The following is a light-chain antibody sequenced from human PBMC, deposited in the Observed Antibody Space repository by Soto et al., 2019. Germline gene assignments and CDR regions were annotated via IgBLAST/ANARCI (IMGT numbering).Light chain of an antibody. CDR3: VSFAGGTYG. V-gene: IGLV2-8*01. J-gene: IGLJ1*01. Sequence: QSVLTQPPSASGSPGQSVTISCTGTSSDVGGYIFVPWYQQHPGKVPKLIIYDVNKRPSGVPGRFSGSKYGNTASLTVSGLQAEDEGDYYCVSFAGGTYGFGTWTKVTVL. CDR1: SSDVGGYIF. CDR2: DVN.